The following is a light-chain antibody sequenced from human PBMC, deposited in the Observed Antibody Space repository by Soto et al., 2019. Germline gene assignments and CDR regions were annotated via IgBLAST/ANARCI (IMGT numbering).Light chain of an antibody. CDR2: STN. J-gene: IGLJ3*02. V-gene: IGLV8-61*01. Sequence: QTVVTQEPSFSVSPGRTVTLTCGLSSGSVSTSYYPSWYQQTPGQAPRTVIYSTNTRSSGVPDRFSGSILGNKAALTITGAQADDEAEYYCALYMGSGIWVFGGGTKLTVL. CDR1: SGSVSTSYY. CDR3: ALYMGSGIWV.